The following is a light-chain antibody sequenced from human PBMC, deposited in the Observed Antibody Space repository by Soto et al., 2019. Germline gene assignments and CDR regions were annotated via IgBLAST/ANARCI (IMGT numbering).Light chain of an antibody. CDR2: EVS. Sequence: QSALTQPASVSGSPGQSITISCTGTSSDVGGYNYVSWYQQHPGKAPKLMIYEVSNRPSGVSNRFSGSKSGNTASLTISRLQAEDEADYYCSSYTSSSTLAFGEGTKVTVL. V-gene: IGLV2-14*01. CDR3: SSYTSSSTLA. J-gene: IGLJ2*01. CDR1: SSDVGGYNY.